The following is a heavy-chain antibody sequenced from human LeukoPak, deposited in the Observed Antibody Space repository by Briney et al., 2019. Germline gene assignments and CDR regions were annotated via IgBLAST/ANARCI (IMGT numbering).Heavy chain of an antibody. Sequence: GGSVKLSCAASGFTFSSYAMSWVRQAPGKGLEWIATISRSFGTTNYAHSVKGRFTITRDDSTSTLYLQLNSLRSEDQAVYYCAKEGYGGNPIPRAFDYWGQGTLATASS. V-gene: IGHV3-23*01. CDR3: AKEGYGGNPIPRAFDY. CDR1: GFTFSSYA. D-gene: IGHD4/OR15-4a*01. CDR2: ISRSFGTT. J-gene: IGHJ4*02.